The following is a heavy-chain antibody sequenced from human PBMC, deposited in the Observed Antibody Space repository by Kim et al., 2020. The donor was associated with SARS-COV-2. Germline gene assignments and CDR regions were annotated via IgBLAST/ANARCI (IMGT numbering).Heavy chain of an antibody. CDR2: ISYDGSNK. V-gene: IGHV3-30*03. CDR3: ATPPEAHYDFWSGYYRTVVRGGLDY. CDR1: GFTFSSYG. J-gene: IGHJ4*02. D-gene: IGHD3-3*01. Sequence: GGSLRLSCAASGFTFSSYGMHWVRQAPGKGLEWVAVISYDGSNKYYADSVKGRFTISRDNSKNTLYLQMNSLRAEDTAVYYCATPPEAHYDFWSGYYRTVVRGGLDYWGQGTLVTVSS.